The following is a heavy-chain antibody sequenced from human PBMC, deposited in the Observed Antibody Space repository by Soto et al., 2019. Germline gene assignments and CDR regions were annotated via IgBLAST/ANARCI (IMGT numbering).Heavy chain of an antibody. J-gene: IGHJ4*02. CDR1: GGSFTSNNW. Sequence: PSETLSLTCAVSGGSFTSNNWWTWVRQPPGRGLEWSGEIYRTGSTNYNPSLKSRVTISLDKSENQFSLKVTSLTAADTAVYYCASRNPGTSVDYWGQGTLVTASS. D-gene: IGHD1-7*01. CDR3: ASRNPGTSVDY. V-gene: IGHV4-4*02. CDR2: IYRTGST.